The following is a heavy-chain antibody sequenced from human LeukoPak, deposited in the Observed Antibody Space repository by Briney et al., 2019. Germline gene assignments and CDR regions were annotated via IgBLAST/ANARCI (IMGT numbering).Heavy chain of an antibody. Sequence: ASVKVSCKASGYTFTGYYMHWVRQAPGQGLEWMGWINPNSGGTNYAQKFQGRVTITRNTSISTAYMELSSLRSEDTAVYYCVRGLNLCSSTSCYPYYYYYMDVWGKGTTVTVSS. CDR3: VRGLNLCSSTSCYPYYYYYMDV. CDR2: INPNSGGT. V-gene: IGHV1-2*02. D-gene: IGHD2-2*01. J-gene: IGHJ6*03. CDR1: GYTFTGYY.